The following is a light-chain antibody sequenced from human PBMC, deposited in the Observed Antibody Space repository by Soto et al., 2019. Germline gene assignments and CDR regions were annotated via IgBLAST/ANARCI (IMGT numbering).Light chain of an antibody. CDR2: DAS. J-gene: IGKJ1*01. CDR3: LQDNSYPRT. CDR1: QGIRTE. V-gene: IGKV1-6*02. Sequence: AIQMTQSPSSLSASVGDRVTITCRASQGIRTELGWYQQKPGKAPKLLIYDASTLHGGVPSRFSGSGSGTDFTLTISSLQPDDFATYYCLQDNSYPRTFGQGTKVEIK.